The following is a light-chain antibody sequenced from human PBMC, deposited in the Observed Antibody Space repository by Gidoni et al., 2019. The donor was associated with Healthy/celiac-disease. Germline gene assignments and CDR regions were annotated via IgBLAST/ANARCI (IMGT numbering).Light chain of an antibody. CDR1: KLGDKY. Sequence: SYELTHPPSVSVSPGQTASITCSGDKLGDKYACWYQQKPGQSPVLVIYQDSKRPSGIPERFSGSNSGNTATLTISETQAMDEADYYCQAWDSSTHVVFGGGTKLTVL. J-gene: IGLJ2*01. V-gene: IGLV3-1*01. CDR3: QAWDSSTHVV. CDR2: QDS.